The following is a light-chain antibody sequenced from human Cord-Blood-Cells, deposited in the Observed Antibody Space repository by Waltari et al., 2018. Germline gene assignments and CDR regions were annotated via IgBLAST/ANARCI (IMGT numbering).Light chain of an antibody. J-gene: IGLJ3*02. CDR1: SSNIGSNT. Sequence: QSVLTQPPSASGTPGQRVTISCSGSSSNIGSNTVNWYQQLPGTAANLLIYSNNQRPSGVPDRFSGSKSGTSASLAISGLQSEDEADYYCAAWDDSLNGWVFGGGTKLTVL. CDR2: SNN. V-gene: IGLV1-44*01. CDR3: AAWDDSLNGWV.